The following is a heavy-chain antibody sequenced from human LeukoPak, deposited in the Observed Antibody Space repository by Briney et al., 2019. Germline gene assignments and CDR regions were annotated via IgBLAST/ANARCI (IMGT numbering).Heavy chain of an antibody. D-gene: IGHD2-2*01. CDR2: FDPEDGET. J-gene: IGHJ5*02. V-gene: IGHV1-24*01. CDR3: ATVWGYCSSTSCSNWFDP. Sequence: ASVKVSCKVSGYTLTELSMHWVRQAPGKGLEWMGGFDPEDGETIYAQKFQGRVTMTEDTSTDTAYMELSSLRSEDTAVYYCATVWGYCSSTSCSNWFDPWGQGTLVTVSS. CDR1: GYTLTELS.